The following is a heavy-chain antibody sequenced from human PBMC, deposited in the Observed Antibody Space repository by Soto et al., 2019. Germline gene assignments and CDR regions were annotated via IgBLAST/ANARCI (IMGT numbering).Heavy chain of an antibody. D-gene: IGHD6-13*01. J-gene: IGHJ6*04. CDR3: ARLGVAAAGTPRTYYYYCGMDV. CDR2: IYPGDSDT. V-gene: IGHV5-51*01. CDR1: GYSFTSYW. Sequence: PVQPLKISCKVSGYSFTSYWIGWVRQMPGKGLEWMGIIYPGDSDTRYSPSFQCQVTISADKSISTAYLQWSSLKASDTAMYYCARLGVAAAGTPRTYYYYCGMDVWGKVTTVTVSS.